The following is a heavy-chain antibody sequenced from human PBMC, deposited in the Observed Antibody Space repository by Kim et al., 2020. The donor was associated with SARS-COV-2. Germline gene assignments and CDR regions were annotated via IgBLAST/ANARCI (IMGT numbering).Heavy chain of an antibody. J-gene: IGHJ4*02. CDR3: AKMGASWDYYYDH. V-gene: IGHV1-3*01. Sequence: RYSQDLQGRVTITWDTSASTAYMDLFSLRSEDTAVYYCAKMGASWDYYYDHWGQGTLVTVSS. D-gene: IGHD1-26*01.